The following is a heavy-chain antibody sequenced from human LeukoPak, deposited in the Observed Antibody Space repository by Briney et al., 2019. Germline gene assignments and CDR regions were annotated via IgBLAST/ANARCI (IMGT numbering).Heavy chain of an antibody. CDR3: ARAHDSGWYSVDY. CDR2: ISHSGGST. J-gene: IGHJ4*02. V-gene: IGHV3-23*01. D-gene: IGHD6-19*01. CDR1: GFTFPTYA. Sequence: GGSLRLSCAASGFTFPTYAMTWVRQAPGKGLEWVSGISHSGGSTYYADSVKGRFTISRDNSKTTLYLQMNSLRAEDTAVYYCARAHDSGWYSVDYWGQGTLVTVSS.